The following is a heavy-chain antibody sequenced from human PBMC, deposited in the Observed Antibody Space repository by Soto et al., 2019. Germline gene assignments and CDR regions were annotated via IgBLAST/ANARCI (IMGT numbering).Heavy chain of an antibody. Sequence: QVQLQESGPGLVKPSETLSLTCTVSGGSISSYSWSWIRQPPGKGLEWIGYIYYSGSTNYNPSLKSRVTISVDTSKNQFSLKLSSVTASDTAVYYCARDNGYSDGYTLDHLGQGTLVTVSS. D-gene: IGHD5-18*01. CDR1: GGSISSYS. CDR3: ARDNGYSDGYTLDH. V-gene: IGHV4-59*01. J-gene: IGHJ4*02. CDR2: IYYSGST.